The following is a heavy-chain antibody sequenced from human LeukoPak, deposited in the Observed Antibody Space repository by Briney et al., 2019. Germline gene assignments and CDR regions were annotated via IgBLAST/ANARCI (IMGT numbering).Heavy chain of an antibody. J-gene: IGHJ4*02. CDR2: MFASGNT. Sequence: SETLSLTCSVSGDSISSGSYDWSWIRQPAGKGLEWIGRMFASGNTDYNPSLKSRVTISLDTSKNQFSLKLSSVTVADTAVYYCARHDSGGHTFDHWGQGSLVTVSS. CDR3: ARHDSGGHTFDH. CDR1: GDSISSGSYD. D-gene: IGHD4-23*01. V-gene: IGHV4-61*02.